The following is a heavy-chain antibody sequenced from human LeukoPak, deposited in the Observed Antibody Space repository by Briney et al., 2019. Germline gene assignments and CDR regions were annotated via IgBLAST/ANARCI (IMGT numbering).Heavy chain of an antibody. CDR3: AKNYVWFGELSSPFDY. CDR1: GFTFSSYA. V-gene: IGHV3-30*02. CDR2: IRYDGSNK. J-gene: IGHJ4*02. Sequence: GGSLRLSCAASGFTFSSYAMHWVRQAPGKGLEWVAFIRYDGSNKYYADSVKGRFTISRDNSKNTLYLQMNSLRAEDTAVYYCAKNYVWFGELSSPFDYWGQGTLVTVSS. D-gene: IGHD3-10*01.